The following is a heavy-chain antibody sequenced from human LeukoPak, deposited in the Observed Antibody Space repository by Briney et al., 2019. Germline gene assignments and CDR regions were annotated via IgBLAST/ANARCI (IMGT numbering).Heavy chain of an antibody. V-gene: IGHV1-18*01. CDR3: ARVWDPYYYYGMDV. CDR2: ISAYNGNT. J-gene: IGHJ6*02. D-gene: IGHD1-26*01. Sequence: ASVKVSCKASGYTFTSYGISWVRQAPGQGLEWMGWISAYNGNTNYAQKLQGRVTMTTDTSTSTAYMELRSLGSDDTAVYYCARVWDPYYYYGMDVWGQGTTVTVSS. CDR1: GYTFTSYG.